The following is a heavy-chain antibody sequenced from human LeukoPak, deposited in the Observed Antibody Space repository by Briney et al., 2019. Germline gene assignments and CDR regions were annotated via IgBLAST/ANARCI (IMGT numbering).Heavy chain of an antibody. J-gene: IGHJ3*02. CDR1: GGSITSGGFY. V-gene: IGHV4-31*03. D-gene: IGHD5-24*01. CDR3: AREEGDVEKGAFHI. Sequence: SQTLSLTCTVSGGSITSGGFYWGWIRQHPGKGLEWIGYIYYSGSTYYNPSLKSRVTISVDTSKNQFSLKLSSVTAADTAVYYCAREEGDVEKGAFHIWGQGTMVTVSS. CDR2: IYYSGST.